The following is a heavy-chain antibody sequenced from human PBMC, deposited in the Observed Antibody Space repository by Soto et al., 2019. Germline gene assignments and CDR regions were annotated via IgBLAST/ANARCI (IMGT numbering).Heavy chain of an antibody. CDR3: AKDGRIAVAATGWLDP. Sequence: QEQMVESGGGVVQPGRSLRLSCVTTGFTFSRFGMHWVRQAPGKGLEWVAVISYDGKNIFYAGSVKGRFNISRDDSKNTLFLDMNNVRPEDTAVYYCAKDGRIAVAATGWLDPWGEGTLVTVSS. D-gene: IGHD6-19*01. CDR2: ISYDGKNI. J-gene: IGHJ5*02. CDR1: GFTFSRFG. V-gene: IGHV3-30*18.